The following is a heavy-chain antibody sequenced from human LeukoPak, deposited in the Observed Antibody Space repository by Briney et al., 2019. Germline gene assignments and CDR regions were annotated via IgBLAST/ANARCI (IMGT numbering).Heavy chain of an antibody. CDR2: IGRSGGGT. J-gene: IGHJ3*02. Sequence: GGSLRLSCAASAFAFSTYAMSWVRQAPGKGLEWVSVIGRSGGGTYYADSVKGRFTISRDNSKNTLYLQMNSLRAEDTAVYYCAKVRVAGHDAFDIWGQGTMVTVSS. D-gene: IGHD6-19*01. CDR1: AFAFSTYA. V-gene: IGHV3-23*01. CDR3: AKVRVAGHDAFDI.